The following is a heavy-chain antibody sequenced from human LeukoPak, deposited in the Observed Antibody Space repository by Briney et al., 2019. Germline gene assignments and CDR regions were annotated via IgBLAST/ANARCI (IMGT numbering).Heavy chain of an antibody. V-gene: IGHV3-66*01. CDR1: GFTVTNYY. Sequence: QSGGSLRLSCAASGFTVTNYYMSWVRKAPGKGLEWVSVVYSGGDTYHADSVKGRFTLSRDNSKTTLYLQMNSLRVEDTAVYYCTRDPDAWGQGTLVTVSS. CDR3: TRDPDA. J-gene: IGHJ5*02. CDR2: VYSGGDT.